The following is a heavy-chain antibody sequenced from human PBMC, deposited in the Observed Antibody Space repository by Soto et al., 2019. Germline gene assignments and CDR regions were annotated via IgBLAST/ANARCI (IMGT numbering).Heavy chain of an antibody. CDR2: IHYVGSP. CDR3: ARLGLPSYGRAAY. Sequence: SETLSLTCTVSGGSISSSSYYWGWIRQPPGKGLQWIGNIHYVGSPYYNPSLKSRVTISVDTSKIRFSLRLSSVTAADTAVYYCARLGLPSYGRAAYWGQGTLVTVSS. J-gene: IGHJ1*01. CDR1: GGSISSSSYY. D-gene: IGHD4-17*01. V-gene: IGHV4-39*01.